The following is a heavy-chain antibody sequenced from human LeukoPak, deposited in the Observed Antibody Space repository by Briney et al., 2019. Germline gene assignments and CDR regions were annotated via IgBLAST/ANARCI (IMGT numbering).Heavy chain of an antibody. J-gene: IGHJ5*02. CDR3: ARDHTYYYGSGSLHWFDP. CDR1: GGSISSYY. CDR2: IYYSGST. Sequence: PSETLSLTCTVSGGSISSYYWSWIRQPPGKGLEWIGYIYYSGSTNYNPSLKSRVTISVDTSKNQFSLKLSSVTAADTAVYYCARDHTYYYGSGSLHWFDPWGQGTLVTVSS. V-gene: IGHV4-59*01. D-gene: IGHD3-10*01.